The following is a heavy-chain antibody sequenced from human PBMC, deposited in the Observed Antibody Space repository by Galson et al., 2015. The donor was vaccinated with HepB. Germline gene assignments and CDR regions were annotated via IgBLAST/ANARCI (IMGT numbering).Heavy chain of an antibody. J-gene: IGHJ3*02. V-gene: IGHV3-30*18. Sequence: SLRLSCAASGFTFSSYGMHWVRQAPGKGLEWVAVISYDGSNKYYADSVKGRFTISRDNSKNTLYLQMNSLRAEDTAVYYCAKLDIVVVPAAPDNDAFDIWGQGTMVTVSS. CDR2: ISYDGSNK. D-gene: IGHD2-2*03. CDR1: GFTFSSYG. CDR3: AKLDIVVVPAAPDNDAFDI.